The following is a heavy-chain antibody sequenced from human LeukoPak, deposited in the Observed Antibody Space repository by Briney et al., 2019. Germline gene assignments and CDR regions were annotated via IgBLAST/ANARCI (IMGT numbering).Heavy chain of an antibody. Sequence: PGESLKISCRGSGYSFTTYWIGWVRQMPGKGLEWMGIIYPGDSDTTYSPSFQGQVTISADKSISTAYLQWSSLKASDTAMYYCAAFLGGGYFHLDYWGQGTLVTVSS. V-gene: IGHV5-51*01. CDR1: GYSFTTYW. CDR2: IYPGDSDT. D-gene: IGHD3-3*02. CDR3: AAFLGGGYFHLDY. J-gene: IGHJ4*02.